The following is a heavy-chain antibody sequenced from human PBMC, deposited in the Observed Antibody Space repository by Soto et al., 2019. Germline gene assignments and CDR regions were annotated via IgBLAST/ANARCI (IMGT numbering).Heavy chain of an antibody. J-gene: IGHJ4*02. Sequence: VASVKVSCKASGGTFSSYAISWVRQAPGQGLEWMGGIIPIFGTANYAQKFQGRVTITADKSTSTAYMELSSLRSEDTAVYYCASPRREVDYWGQGTLVTVSS. V-gene: IGHV1-69*06. CDR2: IIPIFGTA. CDR1: GGTFSSYA. CDR3: ASPRREVDY.